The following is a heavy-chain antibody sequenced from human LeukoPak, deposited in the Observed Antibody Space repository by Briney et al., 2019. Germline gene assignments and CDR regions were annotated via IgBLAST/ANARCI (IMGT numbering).Heavy chain of an antibody. CDR1: GGTFSSYA. Sequence: GASVKVSCKASGGTFSSYAISWVRQAPGQGLEWMGRINPNSGGTNFAQKFQGRVIMTRDTSISTAYMELSRLRSDDTAVYYCARDRGQSSYDSSGYYYPYWGQGTLVTVSS. V-gene: IGHV1-2*06. CDR3: ARDRGQSSYDSSGYYYPY. D-gene: IGHD3-22*01. CDR2: INPNSGGT. J-gene: IGHJ4*02.